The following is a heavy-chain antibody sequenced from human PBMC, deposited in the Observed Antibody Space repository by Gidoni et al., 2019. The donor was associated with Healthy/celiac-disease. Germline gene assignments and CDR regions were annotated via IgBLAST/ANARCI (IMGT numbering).Heavy chain of an antibody. J-gene: IGHJ4*02. V-gene: IGHV3-48*02. Sequence: EVQLVESGGGLVQPGGSLRLSCAASGFPFSSYSMNWVRQAPGKGLEGVSYISSSSSTIYYADSVKGRFTISRDNAKNSLYLQMNSLRDEDTAVYYCARDQDDYGDFSWFDYWGQGTLVTVSS. CDR2: ISSSSSTI. CDR3: ARDQDDYGDFSWFDY. D-gene: IGHD4-17*01. CDR1: GFPFSSYS.